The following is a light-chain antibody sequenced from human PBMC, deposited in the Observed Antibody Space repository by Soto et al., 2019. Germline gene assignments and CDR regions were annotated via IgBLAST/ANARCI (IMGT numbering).Light chain of an antibody. J-gene: IGKJ1*01. CDR1: QSISSW. Sequence: DIPMTQSPFTLSASVGDRVTITCRASQSISSWLAWYQQKPGKAPKLLIYKASTLESGVPSNFSGSGSGTESTLTISSLQPEDFATYYCQQYNSYPWTFGQGTKVDVK. CDR2: KAS. V-gene: IGKV1-5*03. CDR3: QQYNSYPWT.